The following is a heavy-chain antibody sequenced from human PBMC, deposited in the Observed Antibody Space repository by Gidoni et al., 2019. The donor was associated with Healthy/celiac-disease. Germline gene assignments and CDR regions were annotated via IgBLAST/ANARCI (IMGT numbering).Heavy chain of an antibody. CDR1: GFPFSRYA. CDR2: ISYDGSNK. V-gene: IGHV3-30-3*01. Sequence: QVQLVESGGGVVQPGRSLRLSCAASGFPFSRYAMPWVRQAPGKGLEWVAVISYDGSNKYYADSVKGRFTISRDNSKNTLYLQMNSLRAEDTAVYYCAREWCRWFGELLYYYGMDVWGQGTTVTVSS. CDR3: AREWCRWFGELLYYYGMDV. J-gene: IGHJ6*02. D-gene: IGHD3-10*01.